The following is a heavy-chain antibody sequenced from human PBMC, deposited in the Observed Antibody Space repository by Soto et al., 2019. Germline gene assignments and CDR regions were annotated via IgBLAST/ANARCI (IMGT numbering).Heavy chain of an antibody. D-gene: IGHD3-9*01. CDR3: ARVAMENYHDTLSGSTSSALDV. CDR1: GGSMRGYS. Sequence: PSETLSLTCTVSGGSMRGYSWSWIRQTPGEGLEWIGYVSHSGRTDYSPSLKSRVTISLDMSKNHFALHVNSVDPTDTAVYYCARVAMENYHDTLSGSTSSALDVWGQGTTVTVSS. CDR2: VSHSGRT. V-gene: IGHV4-59*13. J-gene: IGHJ6*02.